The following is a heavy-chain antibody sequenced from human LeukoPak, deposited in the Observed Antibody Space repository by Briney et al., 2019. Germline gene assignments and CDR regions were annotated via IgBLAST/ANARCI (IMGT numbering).Heavy chain of an antibody. Sequence: QTGGSLRLSCAASGFTLSGFGMNWVRQAPGKGLEWVSYISSSTTIIYYADSVKGRFIISRDNAKNSLYLQMNSLRAEDTAVYYCAREVRAYGGYSQSDYWGQGTLVTVSS. CDR3: AREVRAYGGYSQSDY. CDR2: ISSSTTII. CDR1: GFTLSGFG. J-gene: IGHJ4*02. V-gene: IGHV3-48*01. D-gene: IGHD5-12*01.